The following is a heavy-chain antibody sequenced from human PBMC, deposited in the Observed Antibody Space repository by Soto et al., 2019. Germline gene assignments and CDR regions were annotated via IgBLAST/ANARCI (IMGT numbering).Heavy chain of an antibody. CDR3: ARDTGVYFDY. Sequence: QVQLQESGPGLVKPSETLSLTCTVSGGSISSYYWSWMRQPPGKGLEWIGYIYYSGSTNYNPSLKSRVTISVDTSKNQFSLKLSSVTAADTAVYYCARDTGVYFDYWGQGTLVTVSS. J-gene: IGHJ4*02. D-gene: IGHD3-10*01. CDR1: GGSISSYY. V-gene: IGHV4-59*01. CDR2: IYYSGST.